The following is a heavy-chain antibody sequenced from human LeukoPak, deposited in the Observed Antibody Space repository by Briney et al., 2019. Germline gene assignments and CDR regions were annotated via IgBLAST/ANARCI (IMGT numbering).Heavy chain of an antibody. CDR1: GYSISSGYY. J-gene: IGHJ4*02. V-gene: IGHV4-38-2*02. Sequence: SETLSLTCTVSGYSISSGYYWGWIRQPPGKGLEWIGSIYHSGRTYYNPSLKSRVTISVDTSKNQFSLKLSSVTAADTAVYYCARHKQPPAYCGGDCSRRYYFDYWGQGTLVTVSS. D-gene: IGHD2-21*02. CDR3: ARHKQPPAYCGGDCSRRYYFDY. CDR2: IYHSGRT.